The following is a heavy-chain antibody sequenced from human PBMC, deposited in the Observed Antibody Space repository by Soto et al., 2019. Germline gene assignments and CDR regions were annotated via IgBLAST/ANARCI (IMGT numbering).Heavy chain of an antibody. D-gene: IGHD3-10*01. J-gene: IGHJ4*02. Sequence: SETLSLTSPVSGGSISSGCYYWSWIRQHPWKCLVWIGYIYYSWSTYYNPSLKSRVTISVDTSKNQFSLKLSSVTAADTAVYFCARGRYYGSGSYYNEWGQGTLVTVSS. CDR1: GGSISSGCYY. V-gene: IGHV4-31*03. CDR2: IYYSWST. CDR3: ARGRYYGSGSYYNE.